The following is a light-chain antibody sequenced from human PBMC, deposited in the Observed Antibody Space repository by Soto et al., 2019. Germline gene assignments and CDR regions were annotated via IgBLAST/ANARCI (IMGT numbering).Light chain of an antibody. V-gene: IGKV3-20*01. CDR2: GAS. CDR3: QQYGDSPRT. Sequence: EIVLTQSPGTLCLSPGERATISYRASQSVSSGYLAWYQQKPGQAPRLLIYGASSRATGIPHRFSGSGSGTDLTLTISSLAPEDFAVYYGQQYGDSPRTFGQGTKVEI. CDR1: QSVSSGY. J-gene: IGKJ1*01.